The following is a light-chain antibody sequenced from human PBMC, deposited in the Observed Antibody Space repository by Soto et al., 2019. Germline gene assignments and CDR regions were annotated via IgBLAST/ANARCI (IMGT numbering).Light chain of an antibody. J-gene: IGLJ1*01. CDR2: DVS. CDR3: SSYTSSSFYV. Sequence: QSVLTQPASVSGSPGQSITISCTGTSSDVGGYNYVSWYQQHPGKAPKLMIYDVSNRPSGVSNRFSGSKSGNTASLTISGLQSEDEVEYYFSSYTSSSFYVFGTGTKLTVL. CDR1: SSDVGGYNY. V-gene: IGLV2-14*01.